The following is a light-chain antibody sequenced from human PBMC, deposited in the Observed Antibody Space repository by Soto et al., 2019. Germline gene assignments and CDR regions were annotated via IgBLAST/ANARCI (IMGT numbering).Light chain of an antibody. CDR3: QQYNNWPQT. Sequence: EIVMTQSPATLSVSPGERATLSCRASQSVSSNLAWYQQKPGQAPRLLIYGASTRATGIPARFSGSGSGTEFNLNISSLQSEDFAVYYCQQYNNWPQTFGPGTKVDIK. J-gene: IGKJ3*01. CDR1: QSVSSN. V-gene: IGKV3-15*01. CDR2: GAS.